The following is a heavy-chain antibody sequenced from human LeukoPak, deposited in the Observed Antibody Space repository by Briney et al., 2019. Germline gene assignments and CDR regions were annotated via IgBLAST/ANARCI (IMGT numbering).Heavy chain of an antibody. V-gene: IGHV4-59*01. CDR2: IYYSGST. CDR3: AREYYYDSSGYYPPHAFDI. J-gene: IGHJ3*02. D-gene: IGHD3-22*01. Sequence: SETLSLTCTVSGGSISGYYWTWIRQPPGKGLEYIGYIYYSGSTNHNPSLKSRVTISVDTSKNQFSLKLSSVTAADTAVYYCAREYYYDSSGYYPPHAFDIWGQGTMVTVSS. CDR1: GGSISGYY.